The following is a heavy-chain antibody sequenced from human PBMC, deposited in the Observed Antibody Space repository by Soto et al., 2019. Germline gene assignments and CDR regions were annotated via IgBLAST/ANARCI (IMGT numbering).Heavy chain of an antibody. Sequence: QVQLVESGGDVVQPGRSLRLSCAASGFTFSSYGMHWVRQAPGKGLEWVAVISYDGSNKYYADSVKGRFTISRDNSKNTLYLQMNSLRAEDTAVYYCAKDLQYYDFWSGYSPPDYWGQGTLVTVSS. D-gene: IGHD3-3*01. CDR3: AKDLQYYDFWSGYSPPDY. CDR2: ISYDGSNK. V-gene: IGHV3-30*18. J-gene: IGHJ4*02. CDR1: GFTFSSYG.